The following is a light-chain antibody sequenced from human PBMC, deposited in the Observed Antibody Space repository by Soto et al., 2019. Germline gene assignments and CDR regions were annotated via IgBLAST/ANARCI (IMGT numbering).Light chain of an antibody. CDR2: GAS. V-gene: IGKV3-20*01. CDR3: QQYGSSWT. CDR1: QSVSSSY. Sequence: EIVLTQSPGTLSLSPGERATISCRASQSVSSSYLAWYQQKPGQAPRLLIYGASSRATGIPDRFSGSGSGTDFTLTISRLEPEHFAVYYCQQYGSSWTFGQGTKVEIK. J-gene: IGKJ1*01.